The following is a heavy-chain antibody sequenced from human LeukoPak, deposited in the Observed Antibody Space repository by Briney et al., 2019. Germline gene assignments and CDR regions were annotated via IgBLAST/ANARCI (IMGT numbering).Heavy chain of an antibody. V-gene: IGHV3-21*01. CDR2: ISSSSSYT. CDR3: ARDLRSYDFWSGYYNYYYYGMDV. J-gene: IGHJ6*02. D-gene: IGHD3-3*01. CDR1: GFTFSSYS. Sequence: GGSLRLSCAASGFTFSSYSMNWVRQAPGKGLEWVSSISSSSSYTYYADSVKGRFTISRDNAKNSLYLQMNSLRAEDTAVYYCARDLRSYDFWSGYYNYYYYGMDVWGQGTTVTVSS.